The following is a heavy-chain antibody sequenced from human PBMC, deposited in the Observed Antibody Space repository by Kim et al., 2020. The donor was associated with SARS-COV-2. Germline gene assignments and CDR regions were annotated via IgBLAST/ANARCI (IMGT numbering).Heavy chain of an antibody. D-gene: IGHD2-15*01. CDR3: AQEGGVPTALYF. CDR1: GFNFNTFS. J-gene: IGHJ2*01. Sequence: GGSLRLSCAASGFNFNTFSMTWVRQAPGKGLEWVSHISGSGGITYYADSVRGRFTISRDNSKNTLYLQMNSLRAEDTAAYYCAQEGGVPTALYF. V-gene: IGHV3-23*01. CDR2: ISGSGGIT.